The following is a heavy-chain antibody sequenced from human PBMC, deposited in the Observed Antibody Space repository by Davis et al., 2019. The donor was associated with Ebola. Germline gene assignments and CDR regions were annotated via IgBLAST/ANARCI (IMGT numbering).Heavy chain of an antibody. J-gene: IGHJ1*01. D-gene: IGHD1-26*01. CDR3: AKPGEYSGSYYELSEYFHH. Sequence: HTGGSLRLSCAASGFTFTRYWMSWVRQVPGKGLVWVSRINTSGTTTTYADSVKGRFTISRDNAKNTVYLQMHSLRAEDTAVYYCAKPGEYSGSYYELSEYFHHWGQGTLVTVSS. CDR2: INTSGTTT. V-gene: IGHV3-74*01. CDR1: GFTFTRYW.